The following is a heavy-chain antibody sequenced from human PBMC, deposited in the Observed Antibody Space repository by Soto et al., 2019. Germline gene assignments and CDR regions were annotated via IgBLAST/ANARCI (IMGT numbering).Heavy chain of an antibody. Sequence: PGGSLRLSCEASEFTFSSYAMSWVRQAPGKGLEWVSGISGSGDTTYYADSVKGRFTISRDNSKNTLYLQMNSLRAEDTAVYYCAKDESRVVVPDNWFDSWGQGTLVTVSS. J-gene: IGHJ5*01. D-gene: IGHD3-22*01. CDR2: ISGSGDTT. CDR1: EFTFSSYA. V-gene: IGHV3-23*01. CDR3: AKDESRVVVPDNWFDS.